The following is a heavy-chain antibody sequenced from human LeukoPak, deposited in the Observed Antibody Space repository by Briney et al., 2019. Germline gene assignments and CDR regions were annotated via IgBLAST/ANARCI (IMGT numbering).Heavy chain of an antibody. CDR3: ARLDYGDPFDY. Sequence: GGSLRLSCAASGFTFSSYEMNWVRQAPGKGLEWVSYISSSGRTIYYADSVKGRFTTSGDNAKNSLYLQMNSLRAEDTAVYYCARLDYGDPFDYWGQGTLVTVSS. J-gene: IGHJ4*02. V-gene: IGHV3-48*03. CDR2: ISSSGRTI. CDR1: GFTFSSYE. D-gene: IGHD4-17*01.